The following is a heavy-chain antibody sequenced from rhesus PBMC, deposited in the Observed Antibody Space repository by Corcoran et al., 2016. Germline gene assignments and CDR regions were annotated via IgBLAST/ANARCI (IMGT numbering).Heavy chain of an antibody. V-gene: IGHV4-127*01. D-gene: IGHD5-12*01. J-gene: IGHJ4*01. CDR1: GYSIRRGYG. CDR3: ARATVTRGDY. CDR2: IGGSSDST. Sequence: QVQLQESGPGLVKPSETLSLTCPVSGYSIRRGYGWRWIRPPPGKGLEWIGYIGGSSDSTNYNPSRKSRVTISKDTSKNQFSLKLSSVTAADTAVYYCARATVTRGDYWGQGVLVTVSS.